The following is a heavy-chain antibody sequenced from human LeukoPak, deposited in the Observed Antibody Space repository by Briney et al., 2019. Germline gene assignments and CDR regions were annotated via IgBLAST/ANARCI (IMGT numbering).Heavy chain of an antibody. CDR1: GYTFTNYG. D-gene: IGHD6-19*01. V-gene: IGHV1-18*01. J-gene: IGHJ4*02. Sequence: ASVKVSCKTSGYTFTNYGISWLRQAPGQGLEWMGWSSADNGNIYYAPKFQDRVTLTTDRSTSTAYLDLNSLTSDDTAVYYCAREFDIAVADYWGQGTLVTVSS. CDR2: SSADNGNI. CDR3: AREFDIAVADY.